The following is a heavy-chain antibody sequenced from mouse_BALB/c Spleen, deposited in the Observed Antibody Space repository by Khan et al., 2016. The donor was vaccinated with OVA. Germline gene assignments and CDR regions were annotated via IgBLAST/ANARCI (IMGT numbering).Heavy chain of an antibody. V-gene: IGHV5-6*01. Sequence: EVELVESGGDLVKPGGSLKLSCAASGFTFSSYGMSWVRQTPDKRLEWVATISSGGSYTYYPDSVKGRFTISRDNAKNPLYLQMSSLKSEDTAMYYCARQGKGAMDYWGQGTSVTVSS. CDR1: GFTFSSYG. D-gene: IGHD2-1*01. J-gene: IGHJ4*01. CDR3: ARQGKGAMDY. CDR2: ISSGGSYT.